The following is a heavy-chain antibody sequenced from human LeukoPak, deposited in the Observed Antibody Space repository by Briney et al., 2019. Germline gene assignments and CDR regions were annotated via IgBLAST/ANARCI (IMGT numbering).Heavy chain of an antibody. D-gene: IGHD6-13*01. CDR3: ARTTAAGSSSDFDY. J-gene: IGHJ4*02. CDR1: GFTFSSYE. Sequence: GGSLRLSCAASGFTFSSYEMNWVRQAPGRGLEWVSYISSSGSTIYYADSVKGRFSISRDDAKNSLYLQMSSLRAEDTAIYYCARTTAAGSSSDFDYWGQGTLVTVSS. CDR2: ISSSGSTI. V-gene: IGHV3-48*03.